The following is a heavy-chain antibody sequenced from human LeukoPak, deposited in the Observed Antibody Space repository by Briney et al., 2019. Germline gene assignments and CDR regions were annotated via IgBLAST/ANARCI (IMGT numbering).Heavy chain of an antibody. CDR1: GSTFTGYY. V-gene: IGHV1-2*02. CDR3: ARDQVDAGSYFAFFYY. D-gene: IGHD1-26*01. J-gene: IGHJ4*02. Sequence: ASVKVSCKASGSTFTGYYIHWVRQAPGQGPEWMGWIYPHSGGTNYAQKFQGRVTMTRDTSISTAYMELSRLRSDDTAVYYCARDQVDAGSYFAFFYYWGQGTLVTVSS. CDR2: IYPHSGGT.